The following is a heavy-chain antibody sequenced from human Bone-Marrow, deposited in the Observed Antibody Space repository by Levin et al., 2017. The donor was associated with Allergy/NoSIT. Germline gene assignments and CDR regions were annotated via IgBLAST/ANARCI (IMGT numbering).Heavy chain of an antibody. V-gene: IGHV1-2*02. D-gene: IGHD4-17*01. J-gene: IGHJ5*02. CDR2: INPNSGGT. CDR3: ARGSLTSARPRWFDP. CDR1: GYTFTGYY. Sequence: ASVKVSCKASGYTFTGYYMHWVRQAPGQGLEWMGWINPNSGGTNYAQKFQGRVTMTRDTSISTAYMELSRLRSDDTAVYYCARGSLTSARPRWFDPWGQGTLVTVSS.